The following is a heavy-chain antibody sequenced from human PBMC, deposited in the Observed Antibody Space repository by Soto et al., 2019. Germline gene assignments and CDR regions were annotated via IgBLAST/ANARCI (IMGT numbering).Heavy chain of an antibody. Sequence: EVQLVETGGGLVPPGGSLRLSCATSGFIFTDAWMNWVRQAPGKGLEWVGRVKTTAQGETKDYAAPVKGRFTISRDDSRNTLHLQMTSLRTDDTAVYYCTTGSYGGYWGQGVLVTVAS. CDR2: VKTTAQGETK. CDR1: GFIFTDAW. V-gene: IGHV3-15*07. CDR3: TTGSYGGY. D-gene: IGHD3-10*01. J-gene: IGHJ4*02.